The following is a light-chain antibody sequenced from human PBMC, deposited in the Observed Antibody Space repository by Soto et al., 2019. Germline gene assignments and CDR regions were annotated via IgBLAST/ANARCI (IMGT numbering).Light chain of an antibody. Sequence: DIQMTQSPSTLSASVGDRVTITCRASQIISNWLAWYQQKPGKAPKLLIYKASSLESGVPSRFSGSGSGTEFTLTISSLQPDDFATYYCQQYNNYWTFGQGTEVEIK. CDR2: KAS. V-gene: IGKV1-5*03. CDR3: QQYNNYWT. CDR1: QIISNW. J-gene: IGKJ1*01.